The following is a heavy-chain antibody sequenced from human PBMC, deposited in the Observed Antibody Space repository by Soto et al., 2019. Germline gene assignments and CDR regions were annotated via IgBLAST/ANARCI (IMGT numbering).Heavy chain of an antibody. D-gene: IGHD3-22*01. CDR3: ARDLFHSQGYDSSGSRLGDYYGMDV. J-gene: IGHJ6*02. Sequence: QVQLVQSGAEVKKPGSSVKVSCKASGGTFSSYAISWVRQAPGQGLEWMGGIIPIFGTATYAQKFQGRVTITADETTSTAYMELSSLRSEDTAVYYCARDLFHSQGYDSSGSRLGDYYGMDVWGQGTTVTVSS. V-gene: IGHV1-69*12. CDR2: IIPIFGTA. CDR1: GGTFSSYA.